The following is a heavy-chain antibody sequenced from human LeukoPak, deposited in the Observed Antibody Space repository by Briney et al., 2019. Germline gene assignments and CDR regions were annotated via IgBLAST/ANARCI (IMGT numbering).Heavy chain of an antibody. J-gene: IGHJ3*02. V-gene: IGHV4-39*01. CDR1: GASIDSSSYY. CDR3: ARPVAVAETRGWRRNERDAFDI. CDR2: IHYSGST. D-gene: IGHD6-19*01. Sequence: PSETLSLTCTVSGASIDSSSYYWGWIRQPPGKGLEWIASIHYSGSTYYNPSLKSRVTISVDTSKNQFSLKLSSVTAADTAVYYCARPVAVAETRGWRRNERDAFDIWGQGTMVTVSS.